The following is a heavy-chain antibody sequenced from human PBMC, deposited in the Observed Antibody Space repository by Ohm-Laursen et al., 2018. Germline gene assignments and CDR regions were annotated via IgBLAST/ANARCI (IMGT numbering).Heavy chain of an antibody. CDR1: GFTFSSYW. V-gene: IGHV3-74*01. Sequence: SLRLSCAAAGFTFSSYWMHWVRQAPGKGLVWVSRINSDGSTTSYADSVRGRFTISRDNAKNTLYLQMSSLRAEDTAVYYCARVQWLVLAFDYWGQGTLVTVSS. CDR2: INSDGSTT. J-gene: IGHJ4*02. CDR3: ARVQWLVLAFDY. D-gene: IGHD6-19*01.